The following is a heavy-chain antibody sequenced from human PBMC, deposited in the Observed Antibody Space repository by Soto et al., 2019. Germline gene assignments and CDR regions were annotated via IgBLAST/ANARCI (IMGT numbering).Heavy chain of an antibody. J-gene: IGHJ3*02. CDR2: IYWDDDK. CDR1: GFSLSTSGVG. CDR3: AHRLPWDAFDI. Sequence: QITLKESGPTLVKPTQTLTLTCTFSGFSLSTSGVGVGWIRQPPGKALEWLALIYWDDDKRYSPSLKSRLTSTTXTSKNQVVLTMTNMDPVDTATYYCAHRLPWDAFDIWGQGTMVTVSS. V-gene: IGHV2-5*02.